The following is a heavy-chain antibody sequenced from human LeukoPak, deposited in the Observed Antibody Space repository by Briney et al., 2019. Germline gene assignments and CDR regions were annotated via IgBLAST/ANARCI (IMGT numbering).Heavy chain of an antibody. Sequence: PSETLSLTCTVSGGSISSSSYYWGWIRQPPGKGLEWIGRIYYSGSTYYNPSLKSRVTISVDTSKNQFSLKLSSVTAADTAVYYCARAGGYYYDSSGIYYFDHWGQGTLVTVSS. CDR1: GGSISSSSYY. V-gene: IGHV4-39*01. J-gene: IGHJ4*02. CDR2: IYYSGST. CDR3: ARAGGYYYDSSGIYYFDH. D-gene: IGHD3-22*01.